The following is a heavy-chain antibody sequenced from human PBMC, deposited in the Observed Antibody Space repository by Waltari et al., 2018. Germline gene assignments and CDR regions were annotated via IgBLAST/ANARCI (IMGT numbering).Heavy chain of an antibody. CDR2: IKQDGSEK. Sequence: EVQLVESGGGLVQPGGSLRLSCAASGFTLRSYCMSWVRQAPGKGLEWVANIKQDGSEKYYVDSVKGRFTISRDNAKNSLYLQMNSLRAEDTAVYYCARDTFGGVIVIQPLDYWGQGTLVTVSS. CDR3: ARDTFGGVIVIQPLDY. V-gene: IGHV3-7*01. D-gene: IGHD3-16*02. CDR1: GFTLRSYC. J-gene: IGHJ4*02.